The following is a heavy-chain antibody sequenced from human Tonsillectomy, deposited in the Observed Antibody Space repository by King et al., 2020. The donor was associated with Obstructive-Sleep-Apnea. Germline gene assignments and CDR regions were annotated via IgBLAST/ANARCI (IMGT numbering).Heavy chain of an antibody. J-gene: IGHJ6*02. CDR3: AGQLELPYYYSVMDV. CDR2: ISYDGGNK. CDR1: GFTFSSYA. V-gene: IGHV3-30*04. D-gene: IGHD1-7*01. Sequence: VQLVESGGGAVQPGRSLRLSCVVSGFTFSSYAMHWVRQAPGKGLEWVAVISYDGGNKYYADSVKGRFTISRDNSKDTLYLQMNNLRPEDTAVFYCAGQLELPYYYSVMDVWGQGTTVTVSS.